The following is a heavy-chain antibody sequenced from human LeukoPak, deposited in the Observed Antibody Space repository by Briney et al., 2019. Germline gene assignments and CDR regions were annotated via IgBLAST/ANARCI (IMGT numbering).Heavy chain of an antibody. D-gene: IGHD1-26*01. V-gene: IGHV3-30*02. J-gene: IGHJ4*02. Sequence: GGSLRLSCPASGFTFSSYGIHWVRQAPGKGLEWVAFIRYDGSNKYYADSVKGRFTISRDNSKNTLYLQMNSLRSEDTAVYYCAKDSSEVGVTSEIDYWAREPWSPSPQ. CDR2: IRYDGSNK. CDR3: AKDSSEVGVTSEIDY. CDR1: GFTFSSYG.